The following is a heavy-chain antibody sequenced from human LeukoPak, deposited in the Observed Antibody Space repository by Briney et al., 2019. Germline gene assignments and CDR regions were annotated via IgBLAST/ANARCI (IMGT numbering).Heavy chain of an antibody. CDR2: IRQDGNEM. CDR1: GFTISSNY. J-gene: IGHJ4*02. Sequence: GGSLRLSCAASGFTISSNYLSWVRQAPGKGLVWVANIRQDGNEMFYVDSVKGRLTISRDNAENSLYLQMNSLRTEDTAVYYCARDKYYYDSSGYYYVDYWGQGTLVTVSS. CDR3: ARDKYYYDSSGYYYVDY. D-gene: IGHD3-22*01. V-gene: IGHV3-7*01.